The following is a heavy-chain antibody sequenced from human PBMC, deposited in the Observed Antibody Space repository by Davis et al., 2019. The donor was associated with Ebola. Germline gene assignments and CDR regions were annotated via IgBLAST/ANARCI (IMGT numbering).Heavy chain of an antibody. V-gene: IGHV1-2*06. Sequence: ASVKVSCKASGYTFTGYYIHWVLQPPGQGLEWLGRINPNNGGTDYAQKFQGRVTMTRDTSISTAYMELSRLRSDDTAVYYCARVRYSSGWEMDYWGQGTLVTVSS. CDR1: GYTFTGYY. J-gene: IGHJ4*02. CDR3: ARVRYSSGWEMDY. D-gene: IGHD6-25*01. CDR2: INPNNGGT.